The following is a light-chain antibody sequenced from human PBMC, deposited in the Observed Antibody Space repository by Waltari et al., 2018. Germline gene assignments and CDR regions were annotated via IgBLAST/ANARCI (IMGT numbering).Light chain of an antibody. Sequence: EIVLTQAPANLSLSPGERATLSCRASQDIDDLLTWFPQRPGQVPRLLISGASNRAADIPARFSGSGSGKDFILTISSLEPEDFAVYYCQQRINWPLTFGGGTTVDIK. CDR3: QQRINWPLT. CDR2: GAS. V-gene: IGKV3D-11*01. J-gene: IGKJ4*01. CDR1: QDIDDL.